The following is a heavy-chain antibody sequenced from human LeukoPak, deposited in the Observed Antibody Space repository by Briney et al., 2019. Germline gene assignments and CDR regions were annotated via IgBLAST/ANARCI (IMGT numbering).Heavy chain of an antibody. CDR1: GYTFTSYY. V-gene: IGHV1-46*01. CDR3: ARRPRAAILYYYYYGMDV. Sequence: ASVKVSCKASGYTFTSYYMHWVRQAPGQGLEWMGIINPSGGSTSYAQKFQGRVTMTRDTSTSTVYMELSSLRSEDTAVYYCARRPRAAILYYYYYGMDVWGQGTTVTVSS. J-gene: IGHJ6*02. D-gene: IGHD2-2*02. CDR2: INPSGGST.